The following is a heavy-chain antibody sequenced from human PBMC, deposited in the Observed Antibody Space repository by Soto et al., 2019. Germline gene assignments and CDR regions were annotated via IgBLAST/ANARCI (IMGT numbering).Heavy chain of an antibody. Sequence: EVQLVESGGALVQPGGSLRLSCAASGFTFSNYWMHWVRQAPGKWLMWVSRINTDGSRATYADSVQGRFGISRDNAKNTVYLQMNSLRAEDTAVYYCARVKLGSYDWVDPWGQGTLVTVSS. CDR1: GFTFSNYW. J-gene: IGHJ5*02. V-gene: IGHV3-74*01. CDR2: INTDGSRA. CDR3: ARVKLGSYDWVDP. D-gene: IGHD3-16*01.